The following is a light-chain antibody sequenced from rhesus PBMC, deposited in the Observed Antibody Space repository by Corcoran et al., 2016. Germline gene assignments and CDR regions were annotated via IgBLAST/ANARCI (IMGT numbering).Light chain of an antibody. CDR3: QQYSSRPFT. Sequence: DIQMTQSPSSLSASVGETVTITCRASQGISSWLAWYQQEPGEAPKLLIYKASILQSGVPSRFSGSGSGTDYTLTISSLQSEDFATYYCQQYSSRPFTCGPGTKLDIQ. CDR1: QGISSW. V-gene: IGKV1-22*01. J-gene: IGKJ3*01. CDR2: KAS.